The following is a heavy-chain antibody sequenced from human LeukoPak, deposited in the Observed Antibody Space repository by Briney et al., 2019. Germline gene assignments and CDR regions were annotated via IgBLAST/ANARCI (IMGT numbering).Heavy chain of an antibody. CDR3: ARGRAGYCSSTSCYMVDFDY. D-gene: IGHD2-2*02. CDR2: ISAYNGNT. J-gene: IGHJ4*02. CDR1: GYTFTSYG. Sequence: ASVKVSCKASGYTFTSYGISWVRQAPGQGLEWMGWISAYNGNTNYAQKLQGRVTMTTDTSTSTAYMELRSLRSDDTAVYYCARGRAGYCSSTSCYMVDFDYWGQGTLVTVSS. V-gene: IGHV1-18*01.